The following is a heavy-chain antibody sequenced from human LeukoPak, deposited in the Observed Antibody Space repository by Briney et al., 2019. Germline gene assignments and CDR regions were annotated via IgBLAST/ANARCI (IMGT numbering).Heavy chain of an antibody. V-gene: IGHV3-30*04. D-gene: IGHD6-19*01. CDR2: IPYDGSNK. CDR3: ARDRTQWLVLYAFDI. CDR1: GFTFSSYA. Sequence: GRSLRLSCAASGFTFSSYAMHWVRQAPGKGLEWVAVIPYDGSNKYYADSVKGRFTISRDNSKNTLYLQMNSLRAEDTAVYYCARDRTQWLVLYAFDIWGQGTMVTVSS. J-gene: IGHJ3*02.